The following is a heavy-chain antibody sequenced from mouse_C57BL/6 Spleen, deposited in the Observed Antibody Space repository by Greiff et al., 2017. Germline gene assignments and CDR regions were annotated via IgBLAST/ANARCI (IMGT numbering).Heavy chain of an antibody. D-gene: IGHD2-1*01. V-gene: IGHV1-9*01. Sequence: LQESGAELMKPGASVKLSCKATGYTFTGYWIEWVKQRSGHGLEWIGEFLPGSGSTKYNEKFKGKATFTADTSSNTAYMQLSRLTTEYSATYYCERIYSVYAMDYWGQGTSVTVSS. CDR2: FLPGSGST. J-gene: IGHJ4*01. CDR3: ERIYSVYAMDY. CDR1: GYTFTGYW.